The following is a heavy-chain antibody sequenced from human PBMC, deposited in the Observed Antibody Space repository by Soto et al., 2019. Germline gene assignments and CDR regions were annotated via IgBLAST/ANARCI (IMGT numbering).Heavy chain of an antibody. J-gene: IGHJ5*02. V-gene: IGHV1-69*12. Sequence: QVQLVQSGAEVKKPGSSVKVSCKASGGTFSSYAISWVRQAPGQGLEWMGGIIPIFGTANYAQKFQGRVTITEDESTSKAYMELSSMRSEDTAVYYCARGYGIAAAAPTWFDPWGQGTLVTVSS. D-gene: IGHD6-13*01. CDR2: IIPIFGTA. CDR1: GGTFSSYA. CDR3: ARGYGIAAAAPTWFDP.